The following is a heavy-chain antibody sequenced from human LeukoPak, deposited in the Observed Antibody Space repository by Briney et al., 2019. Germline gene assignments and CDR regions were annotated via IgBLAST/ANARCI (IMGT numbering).Heavy chain of an antibody. V-gene: IGHV3-23*01. J-gene: IGHJ4*02. CDR2: ISGGGGGT. CDR1: GFTFSSYA. Sequence: GGSLRLSCAASGFTFSSYAMSWVRQAPGKGLEWVSAISGGGGGTLYADSVKGRFTLSRDNSKNTLYLQMNSLRAEDTAVYYCAKLGGATDFDYWGQGTLVTVSS. D-gene: IGHD1-26*01. CDR3: AKLGGATDFDY.